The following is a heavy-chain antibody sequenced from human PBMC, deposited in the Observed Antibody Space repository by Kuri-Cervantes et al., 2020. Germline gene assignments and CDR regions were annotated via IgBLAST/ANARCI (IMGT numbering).Heavy chain of an antibody. CDR2: IIPIFGTA. CDR1: GGTFSSYA. CDR3: ARDRREYYDSSGYYYRHYYYYGMDV. D-gene: IGHD3-22*01. J-gene: IGHJ6*02. Sequence: SVKVSCKASGGTFSSYAISWVRQAPGQGLEWMGGIIPIFGTANYAQKFQGRVTITADESTSTAYMELSSLRSEDTAVYYCARDRREYYDSSGYYYRHYYYYGMDVWGQGTTVTVSS. V-gene: IGHV1-69*13.